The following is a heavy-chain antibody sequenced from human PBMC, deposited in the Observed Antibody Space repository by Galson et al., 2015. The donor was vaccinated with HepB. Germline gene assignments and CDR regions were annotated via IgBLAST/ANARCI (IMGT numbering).Heavy chain of an antibody. CDR1: GYTFTSYG. V-gene: IGHV1-18*01. CDR3: ARDLAKLTGYSLGQIDY. J-gene: IGHJ4*02. CDR2: ISAYNGNT. D-gene: IGHD3-9*01. Sequence: SVKVSCKASGYTFTSYGISWVRQAPGQGLEWMGWISAYNGNTNYAQKLQGRVTMTTDTSTSTAYMELRSLRSDDTAVYYCARDLAKLTGYSLGQIDYWGQGTLVTVSS.